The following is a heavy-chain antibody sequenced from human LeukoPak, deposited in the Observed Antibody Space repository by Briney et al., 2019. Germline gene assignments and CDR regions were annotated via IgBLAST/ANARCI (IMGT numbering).Heavy chain of an antibody. D-gene: IGHD1-20*01. J-gene: IGHJ4*02. CDR1: GFTFSSYS. CDR2: ISTSSTYT. CDR3: ARDPPFIIGTTFFDY. V-gene: IGHV3-21*01. Sequence: PGGSLRLSCATSGFTFSSYSMNWVRQAPGKGLEWVSSISTSSTYTYYADSVKGRFTISRDNAKNSLYPQMNSLRAEDTAVYYCARDPPFIIGTTFFDYWGQGTLVTVSS.